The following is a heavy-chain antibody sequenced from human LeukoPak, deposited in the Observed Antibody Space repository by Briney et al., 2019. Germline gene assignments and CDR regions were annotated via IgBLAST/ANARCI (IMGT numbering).Heavy chain of an antibody. D-gene: IGHD6-25*01. CDR3: ARDGDGGAAAGY. CDR2: ISDSSSHT. J-gene: IGHJ4*02. Sequence: GGSLRLSCAASGFTFSNYNMNWVRQAPGKGLEWVSFISDSSSHTFYSDSVMGRFTVSRDNVKNSLYLQMNGLRAEDTAIYYCARDGDGGAAAGYWGQGTLVTVYS. CDR1: GFTFSNYN. V-gene: IGHV3-48*01.